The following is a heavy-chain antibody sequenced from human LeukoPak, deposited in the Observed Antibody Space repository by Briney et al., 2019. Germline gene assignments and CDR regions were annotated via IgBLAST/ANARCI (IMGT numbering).Heavy chain of an antibody. Sequence: GGSLRLSCAASGFTFTSYAMSWVRQAPGKGLEWVSAISGSGGSTYYADSVKGRFTISRDNSKNTLYLQMNSLRAEDTAVYYCARGSGSSSWLDPWGQGTLVTVSS. CDR3: ARGSGSSSWLDP. V-gene: IGHV3-23*01. J-gene: IGHJ5*02. CDR1: GFTFTSYA. D-gene: IGHD3-10*01. CDR2: ISGSGGST.